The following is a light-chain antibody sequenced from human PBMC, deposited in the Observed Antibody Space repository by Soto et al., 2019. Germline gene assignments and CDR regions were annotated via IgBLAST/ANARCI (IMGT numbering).Light chain of an antibody. CDR3: QQYVISVT. Sequence: EIVLTQSPGTLSLSPGGRATLSCRASQSVISTYLAWYQQKPGQAPRLLIYGASSRATGIPDRFSGSGSGTDFTLTISRLEPEDFAVYYCQQYVISVTFGQGTKVDIK. CDR1: QSVISTY. V-gene: IGKV3-20*01. CDR2: GAS. J-gene: IGKJ1*01.